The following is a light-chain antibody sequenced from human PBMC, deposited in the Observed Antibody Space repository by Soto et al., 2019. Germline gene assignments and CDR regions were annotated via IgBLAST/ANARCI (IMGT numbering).Light chain of an antibody. CDR1: QSLVHSDGNTY. CDR3: MQGTQWPPVT. Sequence: DVVMTQSPLSLPVTLGQPASISCRSSQSLVHSDGNTYLNWFQQRPGQSPRRLIYKVSDRDSGVPDRFSGSGSGTDFTLKISRVEAEDVGVYYCMQGTQWPPVTFGQGTRLEIK. CDR2: KVS. J-gene: IGKJ5*01. V-gene: IGKV2-30*02.